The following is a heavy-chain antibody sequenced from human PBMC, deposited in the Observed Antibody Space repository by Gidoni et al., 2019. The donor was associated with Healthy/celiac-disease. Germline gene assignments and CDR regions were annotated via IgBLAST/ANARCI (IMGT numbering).Heavy chain of an antibody. CDR1: GFPFSSYA. CDR2: ISYDGSNK. J-gene: IGHJ3*02. D-gene: IGHD6-19*01. Sequence: QVQLVESGGGVVQPGRSLRLSCAASGFPFSSYAMHWVRQAPGKGLEWVAVISYDGSNKYYADSVKGRFTISRDNSKNTLYLQMNSLRAEDTAVYYCAKPLGQWLVLGHGAFDIWGQGTMVTVSS. V-gene: IGHV3-30*04. CDR3: AKPLGQWLVLGHGAFDI.